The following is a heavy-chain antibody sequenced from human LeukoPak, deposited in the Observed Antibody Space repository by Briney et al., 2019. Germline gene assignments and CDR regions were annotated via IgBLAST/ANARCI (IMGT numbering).Heavy chain of an antibody. CDR2: IYYSGST. CDR1: GGSISSSSYY. D-gene: IGHD3-22*01. CDR3: ARVPYYYDSSGYYAQPPEGPLYDY. Sequence: SETLSLTCTVSGGSISSSSYYWGWIRQPPGKGLEWIGSIYYSGSTYYNPSLKSRVTISVDTSKNQFSLKLSSVTAADTAVYYCARVPYYYDSSGYYAQPPEGPLYDYWGQGTLVTVSS. V-gene: IGHV4-39*07. J-gene: IGHJ4*02.